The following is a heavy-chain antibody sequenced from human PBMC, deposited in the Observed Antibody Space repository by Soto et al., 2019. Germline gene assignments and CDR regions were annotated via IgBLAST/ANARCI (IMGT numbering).Heavy chain of an antibody. CDR2: IYYSGTT. D-gene: IGHD2-21*02. Sequence: PAGTLSLSCALSSSSPSSYYRSWLRRHPGKGLEWIGYIYYSGTTNYNPSLKSRVTISVDTSKNQFSLKLSSVTAADTAVYYCASTHIVVVTDAFDIWGQGKMVTVSS. J-gene: IGHJ3*02. V-gene: IGHV4-59*01. CDR3: ASTHIVVVTDAFDI. CDR1: SSSPSSYY.